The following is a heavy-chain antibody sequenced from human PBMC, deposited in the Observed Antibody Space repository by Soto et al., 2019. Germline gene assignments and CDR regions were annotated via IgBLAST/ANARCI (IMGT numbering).Heavy chain of an antibody. D-gene: IGHD3-16*01. CDR1: GFTFSSYG. J-gene: IGHJ5*02. CDR2: IWYDGSNK. CDR3: ARDGGEGFVP. V-gene: IGHV3-33*01. Sequence: QVQLVESGGGVVQPGRSLRLSCAASGFTFSSYGMHWVRQAPGKGLEWVAVIWYDGSNKYYADSVKGRFTISRDNSKNTMDLQMSSLRAGDTAVYYCARDGGEGFVPLGEGSLVTVSS.